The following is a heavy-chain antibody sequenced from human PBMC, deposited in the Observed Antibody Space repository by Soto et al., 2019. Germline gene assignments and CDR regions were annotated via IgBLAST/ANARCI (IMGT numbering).Heavy chain of an antibody. CDR3: ASLALRTGYFVL. D-gene: IGHD4-17*01. CDR2: IYYSGST. Sequence: QVQLQESGPGLVKPSQTLSLTCTVSGGSLSSGGYYWSWIRQHPGKGLEWIGYIYYSGSTYYNPSLKCRVTISVDTAKNQVSVKLGSVTAAGTGGYYCASLALRTGYFVLWGRGTLVTVSS. CDR1: GGSLSSGGYY. J-gene: IGHJ2*01. V-gene: IGHV4-31*03.